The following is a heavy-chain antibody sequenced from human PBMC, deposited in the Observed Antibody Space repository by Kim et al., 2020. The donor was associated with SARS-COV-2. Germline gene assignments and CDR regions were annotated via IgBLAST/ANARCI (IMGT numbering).Heavy chain of an antibody. CDR3: AKTAPYYYDSSGYYCTYFDY. CDR1: GFTFSSYG. Sequence: GGSLRLSCAASGFTFSSYGMHWVRQAPGKGLEWVAVISYDGSNKYYADSVKGRFTISRDNSKNTLYLQMNSLRAEDTAVYYCAKTAPYYYDSSGYYCTYFDYWGQGTLVTVSS. D-gene: IGHD3-22*01. V-gene: IGHV3-30*18. J-gene: IGHJ4*02. CDR2: ISYDGSNK.